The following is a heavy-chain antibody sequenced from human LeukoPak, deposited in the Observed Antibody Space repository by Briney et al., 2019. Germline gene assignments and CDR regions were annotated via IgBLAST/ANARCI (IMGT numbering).Heavy chain of an antibody. D-gene: IGHD3-22*01. Sequence: GGSLRLSCVASGFTFSSYWMTWVRQAPGKGLEGVSAISGSGGSTYYADSVKGRFTISRDNSKNTLYLQMKSLRAEDTAVYYCTRVVNIPIGSSAFDIWGQGTMVTVSS. CDR1: GFTFSSYW. V-gene: IGHV3-23*01. CDR3: TRVVNIPIGSSAFDI. CDR2: ISGSGGST. J-gene: IGHJ3*02.